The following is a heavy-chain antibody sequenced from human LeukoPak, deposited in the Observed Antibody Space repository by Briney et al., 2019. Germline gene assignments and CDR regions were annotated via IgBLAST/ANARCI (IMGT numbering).Heavy chain of an antibody. CDR1: GYTFTSYG. CDR3: ARGPPHIVVVTATPGGSFDY. V-gene: IGHV1-18*01. Sequence: ASVKVSCKASGYTFTSYGISWVRQAPGQGLEWMGWISAYNGNTNYAQKLQGRVTMTTDTSTSTAYMELRSLRSDDTAVYYCARGPPHIVVVTATPGGSFDYWGQGPRVTVSS. CDR2: ISAYNGNT. D-gene: IGHD2-21*02. J-gene: IGHJ4*02.